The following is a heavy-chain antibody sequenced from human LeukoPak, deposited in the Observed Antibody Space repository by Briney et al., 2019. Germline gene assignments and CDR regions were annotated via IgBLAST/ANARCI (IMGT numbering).Heavy chain of an antibody. CDR3: ATLSSEGFDY. CDR2: ISGDGGST. J-gene: IGHJ4*02. CDR1: EFTFDDYA. D-gene: IGHD3-22*01. V-gene: IGHV3-43*02. Sequence: GGSLRLSCAASEFTFDDYAMHWVRQAPGKGLEWVSLISGDGGSTYYADSVKGRFTISRDNSKNSLYLQMNSLRTEDTALYYCATLSSEGFDYWGQGTLVTVSS.